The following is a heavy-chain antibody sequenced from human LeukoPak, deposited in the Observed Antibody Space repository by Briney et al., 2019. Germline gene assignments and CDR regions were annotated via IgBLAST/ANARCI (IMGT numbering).Heavy chain of an antibody. CDR2: FDPEDGET. CDR3: ATNEKGSYGGYEIGWGLNFDL. J-gene: IGHJ2*01. V-gene: IGHV1-24*01. Sequence: ASVKVSCKVSGYTLTELSMHWVRQAPGKGLEWMGGFDPEDGETIYAQKFQGRVTMTEDTSTDTAYMELSSLRSEDTAVYYCATNEKGSYGGYEIGWGLNFDLWGRGTLVTVSS. D-gene: IGHD4-17*01. CDR1: GYTLTELS.